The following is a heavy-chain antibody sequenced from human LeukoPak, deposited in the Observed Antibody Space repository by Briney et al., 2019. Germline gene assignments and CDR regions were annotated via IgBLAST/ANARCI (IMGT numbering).Heavy chain of an antibody. CDR3: ARALGATVVTPGY. J-gene: IGHJ4*02. CDR2: ISSSSSYI. V-gene: IGHV3-21*01. CDR1: GFTFSSYS. D-gene: IGHD4-23*01. Sequence: PGGSLRLSCAASGFTFSSYSMNWVRQAPGKGLEWVSSISSSSSYIHYADSVKGRFTISRDNAKNSLYLQMNSLRAEDTAVYYCARALGATVVTPGYWGQGTLVTVSS.